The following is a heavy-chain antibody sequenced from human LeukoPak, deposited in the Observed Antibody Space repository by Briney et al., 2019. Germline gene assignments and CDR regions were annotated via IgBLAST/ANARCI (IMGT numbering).Heavy chain of an antibody. CDR2: ISWNSGSI. D-gene: IGHD3-22*01. V-gene: IGHV3-9*01. J-gene: IGHJ4*02. CDR1: GFTFDDYA. CDR3: AKDSAHYDSSGFDY. Sequence: GGSLRLSCAASGFTFDDYAMHWVRQAPGKGLEWVSGISWNSGSIGHADSVKGRFTISRDNAKNSLYLQMNSLRAEDTALYYCAKDSAHYDSSGFDYWGQGTLVTVSS.